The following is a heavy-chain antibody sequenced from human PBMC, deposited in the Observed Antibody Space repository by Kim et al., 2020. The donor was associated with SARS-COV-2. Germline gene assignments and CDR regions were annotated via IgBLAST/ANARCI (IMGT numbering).Heavy chain of an antibody. J-gene: IGHJ4*01. Sequence: GGSLRLSCVASAFNFGDYAMHWVRQAPGKGLEWVSSISCNNDDIGYADSVKGRFTISRDNAKNSLFLEMRSLGVEDTAFYYCAKSIAVAGSLNDPFNYWG. D-gene: IGHD6-19*01. CDR1: AFNFGDYA. V-gene: IGHV3-9*01. CDR3: AKSIAVAGSLNDPFNY. CDR2: ISCNNDDI.